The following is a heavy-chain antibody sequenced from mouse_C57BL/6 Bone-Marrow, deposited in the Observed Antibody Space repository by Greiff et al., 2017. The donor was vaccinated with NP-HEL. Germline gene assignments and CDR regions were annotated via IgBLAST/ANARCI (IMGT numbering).Heavy chain of an antibody. CDR3: ARGDYGSSRFGYAMDY. D-gene: IGHD1-1*01. CDR2: IYPGDGDT. CDR1: GYAFSSYW. J-gene: IGHJ4*01. V-gene: IGHV1-80*01. Sequence: QVQLQQSGAELVKPGASVKISCKASGYAFSSYWMNWVKERPGKGLEWIGQIYPGDGDTKYNGKFKGKAALTADKSSSAASLQVSSLTSEDSSFYFFARGDYGSSRFGYAMDYWGQGTSVTVSS.